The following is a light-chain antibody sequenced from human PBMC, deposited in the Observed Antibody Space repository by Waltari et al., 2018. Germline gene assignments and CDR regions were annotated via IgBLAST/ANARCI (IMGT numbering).Light chain of an antibody. CDR1: QSVSSYY. V-gene: IGKV3-20*01. CDR3: QQYGSSPGIT. Sequence: EIVLTQSPGTLSLSPGERATLSCRASQSVSSYYLVWYQQKPGQAPRLLIYGASSRAAGIPDRFSGSGSGTDFILTISRLEAEDFAVYYCQQYGSSPGITFGQGTRLEIK. CDR2: GAS. J-gene: IGKJ5*01.